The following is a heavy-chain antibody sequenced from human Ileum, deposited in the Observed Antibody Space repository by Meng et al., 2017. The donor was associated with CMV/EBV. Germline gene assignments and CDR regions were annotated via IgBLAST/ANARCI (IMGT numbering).Heavy chain of an antibody. D-gene: IGHD3-10*01. CDR3: AKSQSYYGSRSYSDY. J-gene: IGHJ4*02. CDR1: GCTFSDYA. V-gene: IGHV3-23*01. Sequence: SGCTFSDYAMSWVRQAPGKGLEWVSGISGSGDNTYYTGSVKGRFTISRDNSKNTLFLQMNSLRVEDTAVYHCAKSQSYYGSRSYSDYWGQGTLVTVSS. CDR2: ISGSGDNT.